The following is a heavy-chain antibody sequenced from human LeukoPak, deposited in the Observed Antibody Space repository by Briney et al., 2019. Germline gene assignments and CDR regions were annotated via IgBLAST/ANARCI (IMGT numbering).Heavy chain of an antibody. D-gene: IGHD2-2*01. J-gene: IGHJ6*02. V-gene: IGHV3-33*08. CDR1: GFTFSSYA. Sequence: GGSLRLSCSASGFTFSSYAMQGGRQARGKGVEWVAVIWCDGSSKHYADSEKGRFTISRENTKNTLYLQMNSLRAEDTALYYFALGQPPSYYDIDVWGLGTTVTVSS. CDR2: IWCDGSSK. CDR3: ALGQPPSYYDIDV.